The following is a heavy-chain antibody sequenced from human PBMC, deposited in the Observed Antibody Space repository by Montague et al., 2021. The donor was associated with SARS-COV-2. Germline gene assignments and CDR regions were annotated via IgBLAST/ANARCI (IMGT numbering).Heavy chain of an antibody. Sequence: SETLSLTCTVSGGSMSSFYWSWIRQPPGKGLGWIGYIYYSGSTNYNPSLKSRVTISVDTSKNQFSLKLSSVTAADTAVYYCAREGVYGSRYYYGMDVWGQGTTVTVSS. V-gene: IGHV4-59*01. CDR1: GGSMSSFY. CDR3: AREGVYGSRYYYGMDV. CDR2: IYYSGST. J-gene: IGHJ6*02. D-gene: IGHD3-10*01.